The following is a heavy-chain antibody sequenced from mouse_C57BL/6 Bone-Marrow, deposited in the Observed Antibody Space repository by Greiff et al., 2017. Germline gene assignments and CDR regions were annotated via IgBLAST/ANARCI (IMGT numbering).Heavy chain of an antibody. Sequence: QVQLKESGPGLVRPSQSLSITCTVSGFSLTGYGVHWVRQSPGKGLEWLGVIWRGGGTDYNAAFISRLGISKDNSTIQVFSKTNSPQANDTAIYSGASYDDYPYAMGYWGQGTSVTVSS. CDR1: GFSLTGYG. CDR3: ASYDDYPYAMGY. J-gene: IGHJ4*01. V-gene: IGHV2-2*02. CDR2: IWRGGGT. D-gene: IGHD2-12*01.